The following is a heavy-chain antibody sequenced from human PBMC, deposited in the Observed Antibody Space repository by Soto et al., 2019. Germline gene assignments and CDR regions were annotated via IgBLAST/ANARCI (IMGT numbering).Heavy chain of an antibody. Sequence: QVQLVESGGGVVQPGRSLRLSCAASGFTFSSYGMHWVRQAPGKGLEWVAVIWYDGSNKYYADSVKGRFTISRVNSKNTLYLQMNSLRAEDTAVYYCARDPQQLTGWFGELFDYYYYGMDVWGQGTTVTVSS. CDR2: IWYDGSNK. CDR3: ARDPQQLTGWFGELFDYYYYGMDV. J-gene: IGHJ6*02. V-gene: IGHV3-33*01. CDR1: GFTFSSYG. D-gene: IGHD3-10*01.